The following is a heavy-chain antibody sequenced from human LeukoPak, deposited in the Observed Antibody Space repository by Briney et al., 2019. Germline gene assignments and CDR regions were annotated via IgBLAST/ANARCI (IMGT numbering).Heavy chain of an antibody. D-gene: IGHD6-13*01. Sequence: GGSLRLSCAASGFTFNNYAMSWVRQAPAKGLEWVSTISGGGGSTYYADSVKGRFTISRDNSRTTLYRQMNSLRAEDTAVYYCAKDRAAPATPYNWFDPWGQGTLVTVSS. CDR3: AKDRAAPATPYNWFDP. V-gene: IGHV3-23*01. J-gene: IGHJ5*02. CDR2: ISGGGGST. CDR1: GFTFNNYA.